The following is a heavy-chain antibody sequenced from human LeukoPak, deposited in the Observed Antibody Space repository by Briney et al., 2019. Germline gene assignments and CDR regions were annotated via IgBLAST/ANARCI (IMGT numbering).Heavy chain of an antibody. J-gene: IGHJ4*02. Sequence: PSETLSLTCTVSSGSISTSNYYWGWVRQPPGKALEWIGNIFYSGSTYYSPSLKSRITISVDTSKNQFSLNLNSVTAADTAVYYCARHGYSTNLDWTPIDYWGQGILVTVSS. CDR1: SGSISTSNYY. CDR3: ARHGYSTNLDWTPIDY. V-gene: IGHV4-39*01. D-gene: IGHD6-13*01. CDR2: IFYSGST.